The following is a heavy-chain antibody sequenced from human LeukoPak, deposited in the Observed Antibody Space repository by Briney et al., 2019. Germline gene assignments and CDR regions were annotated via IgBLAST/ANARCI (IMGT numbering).Heavy chain of an antibody. CDR2: ISGSGGST. D-gene: IGHD3-10*01. CDR3: AKHWYDSGVSPLDP. J-gene: IGHJ5*02. Sequence: GGSLRLSCAASGFTFSSYAMSWVRQAPGKGLEWVSAISGSGGSTYYADSVKGRFTISRDNSKNTLYLQMNSLRAEDTAVYYCAKHWYDSGVSPLDPWGQGTLVTVSS. CDR1: GFTFSSYA. V-gene: IGHV3-23*01.